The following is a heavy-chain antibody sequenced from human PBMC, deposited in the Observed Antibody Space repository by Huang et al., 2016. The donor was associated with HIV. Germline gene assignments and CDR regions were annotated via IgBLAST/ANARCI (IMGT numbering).Heavy chain of an antibody. CDR2: MSKNGET. J-gene: IGHJ4*02. CDR3: ARRAAVIGMDY. V-gene: IGHV3-21*01. CDR1: GLRFNDYN. Sequence: EVQLVESGGGLVKVGGSMRLSCVASGLRFNDYNINWVRQAAGKGLAWVSSMSKNGETHYGDSVRGRFTISRDNANKSVYLQMNSLRAEDTAVYYCARRAAVIGMDYWGQGALVTVSS. D-gene: IGHD6-19*01.